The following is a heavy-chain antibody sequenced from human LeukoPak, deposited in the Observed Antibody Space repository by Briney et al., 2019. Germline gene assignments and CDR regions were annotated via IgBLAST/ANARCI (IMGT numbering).Heavy chain of an antibody. D-gene: IGHD2-21*01. J-gene: IGHJ3*02. Sequence: PSQTLSLTCTVSGGSISSGGYYWSWIRQHPGKGLEWIGYIYYSGSTYYNPSLKSRVTISVDTSKNQFSLKLSSVTAADTAVYYCASRRWGSAYDAFDIWGQGTRVTVSS. V-gene: IGHV4-31*03. CDR1: GGSISSGGYY. CDR3: ASRRWGSAYDAFDI. CDR2: IYYSGST.